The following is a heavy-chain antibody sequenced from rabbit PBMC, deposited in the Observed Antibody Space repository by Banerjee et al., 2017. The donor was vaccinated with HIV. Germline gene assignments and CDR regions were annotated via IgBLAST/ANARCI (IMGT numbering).Heavy chain of an antibody. CDR2: IYADGSGYT. V-gene: IGHV1S40*01. D-gene: IGHD1-1*01. CDR3: ARVNAGSSGYPYYFNL. CDR1: GFSFSSSYY. Sequence: QSLEESGGDLVKPGASLTLTCTASGFSFSSSYYMCWVRQAPGKGLEWIACIYADGSGYTYYASWAKGRFTISKTSSTTVTLQMTSLTAADTATYFCARVNAGSSGYPYYFNLWGQGTLVTVS. J-gene: IGHJ4*01.